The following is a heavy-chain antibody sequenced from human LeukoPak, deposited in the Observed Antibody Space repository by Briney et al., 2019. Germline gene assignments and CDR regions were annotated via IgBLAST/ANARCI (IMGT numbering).Heavy chain of an antibody. V-gene: IGHV3-21*01. CDR3: ARVGGYCSSVSNCYGDY. D-gene: IGHD2-2*03. CDR1: GFTFSIYS. Sequence: GGSLRLSCAASGFTFSIYSMNWVRQAPGKGLEWVSCISSGGTNIYYADSVRGRFTISRDNAKNSLYLQLNSLRAEDTAVYYCARVGGYCSSVSNCYGDYWGQGTLVTVSS. J-gene: IGHJ4*02. CDR2: ISSGGTNI.